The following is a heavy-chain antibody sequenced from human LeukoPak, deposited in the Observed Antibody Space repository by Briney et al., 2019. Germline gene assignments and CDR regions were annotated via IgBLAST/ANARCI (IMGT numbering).Heavy chain of an antibody. CDR1: GFTFSDYY. J-gene: IGHJ5*02. Sequence: PGGSLRLSCAASGFTFSDYYMSWIRQAPGKGLEWVGRIKSRTDGGTTEYAAPVKGRFAILRDDSENTLHLQMNSLKTEDTAVYYCTLYYYDSSGYYFGFSGSWGQGTLVTVSS. V-gene: IGHV3-15*01. D-gene: IGHD3-22*01. CDR3: TLYYYDSSGYYFGFSGS. CDR2: IKSRTDGGTT.